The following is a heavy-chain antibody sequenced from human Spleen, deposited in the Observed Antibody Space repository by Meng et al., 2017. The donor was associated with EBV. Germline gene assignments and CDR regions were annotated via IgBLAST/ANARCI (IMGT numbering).Heavy chain of an antibody. D-gene: IGHD3-3*01. Sequence: AQQLESRPGLVNPSQTLSRNCDVSGGSISSGNYYWCWIRQPPGKGLEWIVYISNSGSTYYNPSLKSRVTISVDTSENQFSLKLSSVAAAATAVYFCARAEWSAPYFFDYWGQGTLVTASS. V-gene: IGHV4-30-4*01. J-gene: IGHJ4*02. CDR2: ISNSGST. CDR3: ARAEWSAPYFFDY. CDR1: GGSISSGNYY.